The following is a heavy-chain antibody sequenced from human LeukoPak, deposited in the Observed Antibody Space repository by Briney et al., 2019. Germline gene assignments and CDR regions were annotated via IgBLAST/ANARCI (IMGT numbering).Heavy chain of an antibody. V-gene: IGHV3-33*01. CDR2: IWYDGSNK. D-gene: IGHD4-17*01. Sequence: GGSLRLSCAASGFTFSSYGMHWVRQAPGKGLGWVAVIWYDGSNKYYADSVKGRFTISRDNSKNTLYLQMNSLRAEDTAVYYCARAGTTVILDYWGQGTLVTVSS. CDR3: ARAGTTVILDY. CDR1: GFTFSSYG. J-gene: IGHJ4*02.